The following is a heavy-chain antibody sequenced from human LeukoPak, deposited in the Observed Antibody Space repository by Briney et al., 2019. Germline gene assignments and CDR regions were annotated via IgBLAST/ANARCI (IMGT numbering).Heavy chain of an antibody. CDR3: ARGARGTWAWGD. CDR2: INPNSGGT. D-gene: IGHD3-10*01. Sequence: ASVKVSCKASGYTFTGYYMHWVRQAPGQGLEWMGRINPNSGGTNYAQKFQGRVTMTRDTSVSTAYMELSRLRSDDMAMYYCARGARGTWAWGDWGQGTLVTVSS. V-gene: IGHV1-2*06. J-gene: IGHJ4*02. CDR1: GYTFTGYY.